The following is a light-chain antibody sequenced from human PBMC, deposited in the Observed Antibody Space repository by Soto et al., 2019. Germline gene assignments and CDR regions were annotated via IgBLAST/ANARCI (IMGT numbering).Light chain of an antibody. CDR2: DVS. V-gene: IGKV3-20*01. CDR3: QQYDRSKT. Sequence: EVVLTQSPVTLSLSPGERATLSCRASETVENNYLAWYQQKPGQAPRLLIHDVSKRAPGIPDRFSGSGSGTDFTLIISRLDPEDSAVYFCQQYDRSKTFGQGTKVEIK. J-gene: IGKJ1*01. CDR1: ETVENNY.